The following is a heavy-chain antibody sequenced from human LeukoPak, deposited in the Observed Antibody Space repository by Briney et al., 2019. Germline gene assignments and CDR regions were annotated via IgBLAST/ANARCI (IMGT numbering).Heavy chain of an antibody. Sequence: GASVKVSCKASGYTFTSYDINWVRQATGQGLEWMGWMNPNSGNTGYAQKFQGRVTMTRNTSISTAYMELSSLRTEGTAVYYCARGGYCSGGSCYPADAFDIWGQGTMVTVSS. D-gene: IGHD2-15*01. V-gene: IGHV1-8*01. CDR1: GYTFTSYD. CDR3: ARGGYCSGGSCYPADAFDI. CDR2: MNPNSGNT. J-gene: IGHJ3*02.